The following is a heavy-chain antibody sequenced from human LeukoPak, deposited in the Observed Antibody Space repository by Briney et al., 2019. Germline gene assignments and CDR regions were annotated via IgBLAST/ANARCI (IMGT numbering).Heavy chain of an antibody. CDR2: IYYSGIT. CDR1: GGSISNGDYY. Sequence: SQTLSPTCTVSGGSISNGDYYWSWIRQPPGKGLEWIGYIYYSGITYYNPSLKSRISISVDTSKNQFSLKVNSVTAADTAVYYCARDRDYYGSGAYGYFDSWGQGALVTVSS. V-gene: IGHV4-30-4*01. J-gene: IGHJ4*02. CDR3: ARDRDYYGSGAYGYFDS. D-gene: IGHD3-10*01.